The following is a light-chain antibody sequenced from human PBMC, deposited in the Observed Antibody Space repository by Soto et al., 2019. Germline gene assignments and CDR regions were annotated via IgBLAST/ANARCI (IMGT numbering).Light chain of an antibody. CDR1: QSVSFN. V-gene: IGKV3-15*01. CDR2: GAS. CDR3: QQYNNWPRT. Sequence: EIVMTQSPATLSASPGERATLSCRASQSVSFNLAWYQHKPGQAPRLLIYGASTRATGIPARISGSGSGTEFTLTISSLQSEDFAVYYCQQYNNWPRTFGQGTKVEIK. J-gene: IGKJ1*01.